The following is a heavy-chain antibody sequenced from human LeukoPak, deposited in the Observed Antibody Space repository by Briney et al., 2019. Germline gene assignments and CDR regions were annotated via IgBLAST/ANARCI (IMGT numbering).Heavy chain of an antibody. D-gene: IGHD6-19*01. CDR2: IYYSGST. Sequence: SETLSLTCTVSGGSVSSSSYYWGWIRQPPGKGLEWIGSIYYSGSTYYNPSLKSRVTLSVDTSKNQFSLKLSSVTAADTAVYYCARRGGSSGWYYYYYGMDVWGQGTTVTVSS. CDR3: ARRGGSSGWYYYYYGMDV. J-gene: IGHJ6*02. V-gene: IGHV4-39*01. CDR1: GGSVSSSSYY.